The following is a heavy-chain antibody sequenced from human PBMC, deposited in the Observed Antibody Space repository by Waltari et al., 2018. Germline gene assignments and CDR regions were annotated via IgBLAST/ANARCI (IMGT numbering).Heavy chain of an antibody. CDR1: GGTCSSYA. CDR2: IIPIFGTA. J-gene: IGHJ4*02. D-gene: IGHD2-15*01. CDR3: AREGLSSHYFDY. Sequence: QVQLVQSGAEVKKPGSAVKVSCKASGGTCSSYAISWMRQAPGQGLEWMGRIIPIFGTANYAQKFQGRVTITADKSTSPAYMELSSLSSEDTAVYYCAREGLSSHYFDYWGQGTLVTVAS. V-gene: IGHV1-69*13.